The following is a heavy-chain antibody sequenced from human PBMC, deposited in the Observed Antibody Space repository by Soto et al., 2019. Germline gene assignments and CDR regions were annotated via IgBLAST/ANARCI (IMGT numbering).Heavy chain of an antibody. J-gene: IGHJ5*02. V-gene: IGHV1-69*09. Sequence: QVQLVQSGAEVKKPGSSVKVSCKASGGTFGNYGIGWVRQAPGQGLEWMGGILPRLGLTKSAQGFQGIVTFIADKSTNTAYKELSSLRPEDTAVFYCAIDRYSDDVGPFYESAAWGQGTLVTVSS. D-gene: IGHD5-12*01. CDR2: ILPRLGLT. CDR1: GGTFGNYG. CDR3: AIDRYSDDVGPFYESAA.